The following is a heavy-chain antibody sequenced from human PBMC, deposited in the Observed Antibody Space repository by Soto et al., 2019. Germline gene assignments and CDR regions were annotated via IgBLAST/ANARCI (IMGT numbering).Heavy chain of an antibody. CDR2: ISAYNGNT. D-gene: IGHD3-22*01. Sequence: VKVSCKASGYTFTSYGISWVRQAPGQGLEWMGWISAYNGNTNYAQKLQGRVAMTTDTSTSTAYMELRSLRSDDTAVYYCARDLTMIVVMDVWGQGTTVTVSS. J-gene: IGHJ6*02. CDR1: GYTFTSYG. CDR3: ARDLTMIVVMDV. V-gene: IGHV1-18*01.